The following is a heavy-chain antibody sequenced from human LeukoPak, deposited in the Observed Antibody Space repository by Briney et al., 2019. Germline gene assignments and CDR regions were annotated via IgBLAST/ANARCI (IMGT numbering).Heavy chain of an antibody. CDR2: MDPNSGNT. CDR1: GYTFTSYD. J-gene: IGHJ5*02. D-gene: IGHD3-10*01. CDR3: ARGLISPGGWFDP. Sequence: ASVKVSCKASGYTFTSYDINWVRQATGQGLEWMGWMDPNSGNTGYAQKFQGRVTMTRNTSISTAYMELSSLRSEDTAVYYCARGLISPGGWFDPWGQGTLVTVSS. V-gene: IGHV1-8*01.